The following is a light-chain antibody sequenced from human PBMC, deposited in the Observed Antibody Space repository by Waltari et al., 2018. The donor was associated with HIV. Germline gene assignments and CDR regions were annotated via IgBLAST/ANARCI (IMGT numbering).Light chain of an antibody. CDR1: ALQKKS. Sequence: SYELTQPPSVSVSLGQMARPTCSGEALQKKSPYWYQQKPGQDPVLVIYKDSERPAGIPERFSGSSSGTIVTLTISGVQAEDEADYYCLSADNSGTYWMFGGGTKLTVL. CDR2: KDS. V-gene: IGLV3-16*01. CDR3: LSADNSGTYWM. J-gene: IGLJ3*02.